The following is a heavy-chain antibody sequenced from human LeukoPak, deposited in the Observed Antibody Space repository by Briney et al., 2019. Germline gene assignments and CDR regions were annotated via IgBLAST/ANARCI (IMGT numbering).Heavy chain of an antibody. CDR3: ARQGEQQLVIDAFDI. CDR1: GGSISSYY. D-gene: IGHD6-13*01. V-gene: IGHV4-59*01. J-gene: IGHJ3*02. Sequence: SETLSLTRTVSGGSISSYYWSWIRQPPGRGLEWIGYIYYSGSTNYNPSLKSRVTISVDTSKKQLSLKLSSVTAADTAVYYCARQGEQQLVIDAFDIWGQGTMVTVSS. CDR2: IYYSGST.